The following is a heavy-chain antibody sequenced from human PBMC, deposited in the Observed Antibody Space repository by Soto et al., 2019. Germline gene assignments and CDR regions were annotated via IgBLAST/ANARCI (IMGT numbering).Heavy chain of an antibody. V-gene: IGHV3-72*01. CDR1: GFTFSDHY. D-gene: IGHD1-26*01. J-gene: IGHJ4*02. CDR3: ARVGPRVGGATDY. Sequence: VPLVESGGGLVQPGGSLRLSCAASGFTFSDHYMDWVRQAPGKGLEWVGRIRNKANSYTTEYAASVKGRFTIPRDDSKNSRYLQMNSLKTEDAAVYYCARVGPRVGGATDYWGQGTLVTVSS. CDR2: IRNKANSYTT.